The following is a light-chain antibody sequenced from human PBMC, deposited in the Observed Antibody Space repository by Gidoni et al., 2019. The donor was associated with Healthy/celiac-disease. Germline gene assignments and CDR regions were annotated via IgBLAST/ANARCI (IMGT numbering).Light chain of an antibody. J-gene: IGKJ1*01. Sequence: DIQLTQSPSFLSASVADRVIITCRASQGISSSLAWYQQKPGKAPKLLIYAASTLQSGVPSRFSGSGSGTEFTLTISSLQPEDFATYYCQQLNSYPVTFGQGTKVEIK. V-gene: IGKV1-9*01. CDR1: QGISSS. CDR2: AAS. CDR3: QQLNSYPVT.